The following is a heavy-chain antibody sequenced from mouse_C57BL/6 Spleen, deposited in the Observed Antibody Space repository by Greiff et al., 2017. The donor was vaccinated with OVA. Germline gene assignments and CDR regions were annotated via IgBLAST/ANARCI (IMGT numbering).Heavy chain of an antibody. CDR2: INPSTGGT. CDR3: ARFHYYGSRNYAMDY. D-gene: IGHD1-1*01. CDR1: GYSFTGYY. V-gene: IGHV1-42*01. J-gene: IGHJ4*01. Sequence: VQLKQSGPELVKPGASVKISCKASGYSFTGYYMNWVKQSPEKSLEWIGEINPSTGGTTYNQKFKAKATLTVDKSSSTAYMQLKSLTSEDSAVYYCARFHYYGSRNYAMDYWGQGTSVTVSS.